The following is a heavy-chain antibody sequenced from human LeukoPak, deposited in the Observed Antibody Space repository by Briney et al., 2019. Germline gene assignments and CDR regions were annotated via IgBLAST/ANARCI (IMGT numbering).Heavy chain of an antibody. CDR2: ISSSSSTI. Sequence: GGSLRLSCAASGFTFSSSNMNWVRQAPGKGLEWVSYISSSSSTIYYADSVKGRFTISRDNVKNSLYLQMNSLRAEDTAVYYCARLIAVGPYYFDYWGQGTLVTVSS. J-gene: IGHJ4*02. CDR1: GFTFSSSN. V-gene: IGHV3-48*01. D-gene: IGHD6-19*01. CDR3: ARLIAVGPYYFDY.